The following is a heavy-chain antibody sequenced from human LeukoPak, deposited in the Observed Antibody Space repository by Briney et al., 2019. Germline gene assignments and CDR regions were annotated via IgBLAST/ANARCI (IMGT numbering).Heavy chain of an antibody. V-gene: IGHV3-33*01. CDR2: IWYDGSSE. CDR1: GFTFSSYG. D-gene: IGHD6-13*01. J-gene: IGHJ4*02. CDR3: ARDRERAADLGY. Sequence: GGSLRLSCAASGFTFSSYGMHWVRQAPGKGLELVANIWYDGSSEYYADSVKGRFTISRDNSKNTLYLQMNSLRAEDTAVYYCARDRERAADLGYWGQGTLVTVSS.